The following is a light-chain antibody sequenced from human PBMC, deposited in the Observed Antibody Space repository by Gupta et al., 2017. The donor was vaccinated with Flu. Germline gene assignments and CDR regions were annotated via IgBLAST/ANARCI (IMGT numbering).Light chain of an antibody. J-gene: IGLJ1*01. Sequence: SYELTQPPSVSVSPGQTARITCSGDALPNHYAYWYRQKTGQAPEVVRDKDNERPSGIPGRFAGSSSGKTVITNISGDQAEDDAYYYCPSKDISGNQVFGTGTKVTVL. CDR3: PSKDISGNQV. CDR2: KDN. CDR1: ALPNHY. V-gene: IGLV3-25*03.